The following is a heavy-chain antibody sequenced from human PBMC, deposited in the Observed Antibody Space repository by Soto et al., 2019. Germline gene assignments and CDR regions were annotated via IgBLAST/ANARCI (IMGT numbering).Heavy chain of an antibody. D-gene: IGHD3-10*01. J-gene: IGHJ4*02. CDR3: ARGIWTMTRGAYYFDN. V-gene: IGHV1-3*01. CDR2: INAGNGHT. CDR1: RYTFTNYA. Sequence: GASVKVSCKASRYTFTNYAMQWVRQAPGQRLEWMGWINAGNGHTKYSQNFQGRVTITRDTSASTAYMELSSLISEDAAVYYCARGIWTMTRGAYYFDNWGQGTLVTVSS.